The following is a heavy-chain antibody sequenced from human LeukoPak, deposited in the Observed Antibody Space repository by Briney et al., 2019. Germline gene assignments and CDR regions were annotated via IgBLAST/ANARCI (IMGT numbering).Heavy chain of an antibody. CDR2: IKQDGSEK. CDR1: GFTFSSYW. D-gene: IGHD3-10*01. CDR3: ARGTYYNSRSYLSWFDP. J-gene: IGHJ5*02. Sequence: PGGSLRLSCAASGFTFSSYWMSWVRQAPGKGLEWVANIKQDGSEKYYVDSVKGRFTISRDNAKNSLYLQMNSLRAEDTAVYYCARGTYYNSRSYLSWFDPWGQGTLVTVSS. V-gene: IGHV3-7*01.